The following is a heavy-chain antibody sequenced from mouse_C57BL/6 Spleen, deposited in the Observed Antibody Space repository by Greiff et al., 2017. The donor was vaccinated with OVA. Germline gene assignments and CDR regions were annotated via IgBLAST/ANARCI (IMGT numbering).Heavy chain of an antibody. Sequence: EVKLLQSGPELVKPGASVKLSCTASGYSFTGYYMNWVQQSPEKSLEWIAEINTSPGGTTYTETLKAKATLTVDKADSTAYMQLKSLTSEDAAVYYCARAGIMNYAMDYWGQGTSVTVSS. CDR3: ARAGIMNYAMDY. J-gene: IGHJ4*01. CDR1: GYSFTGYY. CDR2: INTSPGGT. V-gene: IGHV1-42*01.